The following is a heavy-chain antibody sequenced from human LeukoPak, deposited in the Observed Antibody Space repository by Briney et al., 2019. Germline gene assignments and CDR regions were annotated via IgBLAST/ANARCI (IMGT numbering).Heavy chain of an antibody. D-gene: IGHD3-3*01. CDR3: ARELPGNDFWSHDGY. Sequence: ASVKVSCKASGYTFNDYFIHWVRQAPGQGLEYMGWINTKSGGTNYVQKFQDGVTMTRDTSISTAYMELNRLRSDDTAVYYCARELPGNDFWSHDGYWGQGTLVTVSS. J-gene: IGHJ4*02. V-gene: IGHV1-2*02. CDR2: INTKSGGT. CDR1: GYTFNDYF.